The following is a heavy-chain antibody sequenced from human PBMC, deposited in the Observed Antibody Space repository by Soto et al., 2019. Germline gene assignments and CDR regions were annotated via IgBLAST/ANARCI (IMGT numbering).Heavy chain of an antibody. V-gene: IGHV3-23*01. Sequence: GGSLRLSCAASGFTFSSYAMSWVRQAPGKGLEWVSAISGSGGSTYYADSVKGRFTISRDNSKNTLYLQMSSLRAEDTAVYYCAKDAYYYDSSGLSAYWGQGTLVTVSS. CDR2: ISGSGGST. J-gene: IGHJ4*02. CDR1: GFTFSSYA. CDR3: AKDAYYYDSSGLSAY. D-gene: IGHD3-22*01.